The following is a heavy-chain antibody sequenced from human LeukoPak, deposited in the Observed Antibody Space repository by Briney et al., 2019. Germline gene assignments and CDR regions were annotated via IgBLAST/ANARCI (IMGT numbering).Heavy chain of an antibody. V-gene: IGHV1-46*01. CDR2: INPSNGST. D-gene: IGHD6-19*01. J-gene: IGHJ4*02. CDR3: ASSSGWELAHFDY. CDR1: GYTFATYY. Sequence: ASVKASCKASGYTFATYYMHWVRQAPGQGLEWMGVINPSNGSTNYAQNFQGRVTMTRDTSTSTVYMELSSLRSEDTAVYYCASSSGWELAHFDYWGQGTLVTVSS.